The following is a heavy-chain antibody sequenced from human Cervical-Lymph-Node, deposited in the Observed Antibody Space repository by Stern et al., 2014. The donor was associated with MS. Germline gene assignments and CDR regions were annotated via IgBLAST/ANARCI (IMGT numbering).Heavy chain of an antibody. CDR1: GFTLRDYS. Sequence: VQLVQSGGNLGQPGGSLRLSCAASGFTLRDYSMSWVRQAPGKGLEWVSFVSTSCTDIYYADSVKGRFTISRDVARNSVYLQMNSLRDEDAAVYYCVRTGRESTFDSWGQGILVTVSS. CDR2: VSTSCTDI. CDR3: VRTGRESTFDS. V-gene: IGHV3-48*02. J-gene: IGHJ4*02.